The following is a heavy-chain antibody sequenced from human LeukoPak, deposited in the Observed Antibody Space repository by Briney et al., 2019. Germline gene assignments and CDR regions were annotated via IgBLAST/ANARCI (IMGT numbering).Heavy chain of an antibody. CDR1: GFTVSSNY. J-gene: IGHJ3*02. CDR2: IYSGGST. Sequence: GGSLRLSCAATGFTVSSNYMSWVRQAPGKGLEWVSVIYSGGSTYYADSVKGRFTISRDNSKNTLYLQINSLRAEDTAVYYCARVSTGAFDIWGQGTMVTVSS. V-gene: IGHV3-53*01. CDR3: ARVSTGAFDI.